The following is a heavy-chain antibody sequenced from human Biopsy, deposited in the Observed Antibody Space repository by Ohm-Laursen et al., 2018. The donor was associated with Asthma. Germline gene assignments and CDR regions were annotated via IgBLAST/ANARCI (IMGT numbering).Heavy chain of an antibody. D-gene: IGHD3-9*01. CDR1: AYTFSSYQ. CDR2: IKHISE. V-gene: IGHV1-46*01. CDR3: ARTYYDFLTGQVKDVFGV. J-gene: IGHJ3*01. Sequence: ASVKVSCPPPAYTFSSYQMHWVRQAPGQGLEWLGMIKHISEYAQKFQGRVTITRDTSASTAYMELRSLRSEDTATYYCARTYYDFLTGQVKDVFGVWGQGAMVTVSS.